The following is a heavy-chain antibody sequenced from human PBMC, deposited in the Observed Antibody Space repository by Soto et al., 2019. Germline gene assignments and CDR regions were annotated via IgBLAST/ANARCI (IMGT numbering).Heavy chain of an antibody. J-gene: IGHJ6*02. CDR3: AKDLPPRDYDGYYYYYGMDV. D-gene: IGHD5-12*01. CDR2: ISGSGGST. CDR1: GFTFSSYA. Sequence: EVQLLESGGGLVQPGGSLRLSCAASGFTFSSYAMSWVRQAPGKGLEWVSAISGSGGSTYYADSVKGRFTISRDNSKNTLYLQMSSLRAADTAVYYCAKDLPPRDYDGYYYYYGMDVWGQGTTVTVSS. V-gene: IGHV3-23*01.